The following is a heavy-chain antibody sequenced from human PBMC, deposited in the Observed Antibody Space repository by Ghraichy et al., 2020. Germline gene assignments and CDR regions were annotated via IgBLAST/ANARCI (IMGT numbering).Heavy chain of an antibody. CDR1: GGSISSYY. CDR2: IYYSGST. V-gene: IGHV4-59*01. CDR3: ARVSPHVRGVSRWFDP. Sequence: SETLSLTCTVSGGSISSYYWSWIRQPPGKGLEWIGYIYYSGSTNYNPSLKSRVTISVDTSKNQFSLKLSSVTAADTAVYYCARVSPHVRGVSRWFDPWGQGTLVTVSS. D-gene: IGHD3-10*02. J-gene: IGHJ5*02.